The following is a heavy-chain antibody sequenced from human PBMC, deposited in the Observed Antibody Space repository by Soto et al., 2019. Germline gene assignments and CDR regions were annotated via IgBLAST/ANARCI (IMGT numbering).Heavy chain of an antibody. D-gene: IGHD4-17*01. CDR2: ISAYSGDT. CDR3: ARPSGSYGDYAWSLKY. V-gene: IGHV1-18*01. J-gene: IGHJ4*02. Sequence: GASVKVSCKASGYPFTGYFVCWVRQAPGQGPEWMGWISAYSGDTYYAQRFQDRLTMTTDASTSTAYMDLRSLRSDDTAVYYCARPSGSYGDYAWSLKYWGQGTLVTVSS. CDR1: GYPFTGYF.